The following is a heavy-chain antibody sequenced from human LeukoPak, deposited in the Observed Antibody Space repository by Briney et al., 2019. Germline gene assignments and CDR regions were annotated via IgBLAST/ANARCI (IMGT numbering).Heavy chain of an antibody. J-gene: IGHJ4*02. D-gene: IGHD3-22*01. V-gene: IGHV1-2*02. Sequence: ASVKVSRKASGYTFTGYYMHWVRQAPGQGLEWMGWINPNSGGTNYAQKFQGRVTMTRDTSISTAYMELSRLRSDDTAVYYCARAYSSGYFLLGYWGQGTLVTVSS. CDR2: INPNSGGT. CDR1: GYTFTGYY. CDR3: ARAYSSGYFLLGY.